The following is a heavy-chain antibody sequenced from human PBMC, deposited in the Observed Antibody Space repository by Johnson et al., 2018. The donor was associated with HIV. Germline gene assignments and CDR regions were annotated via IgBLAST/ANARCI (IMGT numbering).Heavy chain of an antibody. D-gene: IGHD2-8*01. V-gene: IGHV3-66*01. J-gene: IGHJ3*02. CDR3: ARVKGNGIPNAFDI. CDR1: GLTVSSNY. Sequence: VQLVESGGGLVQPGGSLRLACAASGLTVSSNYMSWVRQAPGKGLEWVSVFYSGGSTYYADSVKGRFTISRDNAKNSLYLQMNSLRAEDTALYYCARVKGNGIPNAFDIWGQGTMVTVSS. CDR2: FYSGGST.